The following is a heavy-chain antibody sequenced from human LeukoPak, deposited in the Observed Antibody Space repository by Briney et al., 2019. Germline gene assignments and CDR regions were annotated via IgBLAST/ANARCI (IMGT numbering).Heavy chain of an antibody. CDR3: AKDLGEGFDP. Sequence: GGSLRLSCAASGFTFISYAMHWVRQAPGKGREWVAVISYDGSNKYYADSVKGRFTISRDNSKNTLYLQMNSLRAEDTAVYYCAKDLGEGFDPWSQGTLVTVSS. J-gene: IGHJ5*02. CDR2: ISYDGSNK. CDR1: GFTFISYA. V-gene: IGHV3-30*18.